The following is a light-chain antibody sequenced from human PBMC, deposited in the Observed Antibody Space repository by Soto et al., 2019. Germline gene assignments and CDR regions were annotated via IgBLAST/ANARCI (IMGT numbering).Light chain of an antibody. J-gene: IGLJ1*01. V-gene: IGLV1-40*01. CDR2: RNS. Sequence: QSVLTQPPSVSGAPGQRVTISCSGSNSDFGAGSDVHWYQQVPGTAPKLLVFRNSNRPSGVPDRFSASKSGTSASLVITGLQADDEADYYCQSYDNSLSAYVFGTGTKVT. CDR1: NSDFGAGSD. CDR3: QSYDNSLSAYV.